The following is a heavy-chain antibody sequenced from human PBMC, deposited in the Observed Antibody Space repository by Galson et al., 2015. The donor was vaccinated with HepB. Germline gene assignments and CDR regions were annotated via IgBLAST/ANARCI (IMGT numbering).Heavy chain of an antibody. CDR2: ISSSSSTI. CDR1: GFTFSSYS. D-gene: IGHD3-10*01. CDR3: ARDQAGITLGY. J-gene: IGHJ4*02. Sequence: SLRLSCAASGFTFSSYSMNWVRQAPGKGLECVSYISSSSSTIYYADSVKGRFTISRDNAKNSLYLQMNSLRAEDTAVYYCARDQAGITLGYWGQGTLVTVSS. V-gene: IGHV3-48*01.